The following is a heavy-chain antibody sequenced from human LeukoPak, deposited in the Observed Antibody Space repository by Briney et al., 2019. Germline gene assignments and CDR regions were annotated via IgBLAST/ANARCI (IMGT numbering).Heavy chain of an antibody. V-gene: IGHV3-74*01. CDR2: INRDGSS. D-gene: IGHD3-16*02. CDR3: AKDRYDYVWGSYRYNFDY. CDR1: GFTFSSYW. J-gene: IGHJ4*02. Sequence: GGSLRLSCAASGFTFSSYWMHWVRQAPGKGLVWVSRINRDGSSADSVKGRFTISRDNAKNTLYLQMNSLRAEDTAVYYCAKDRYDYVWGSYRYNFDYWGQGTLVTVSS.